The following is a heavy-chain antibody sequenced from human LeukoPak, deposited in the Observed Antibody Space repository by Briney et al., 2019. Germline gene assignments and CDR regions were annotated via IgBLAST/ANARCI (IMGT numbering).Heavy chain of an antibody. CDR2: IIGSGGST. Sequence: SGASLRLSCAASGFTFSSYAMSWVRQAPGKGLEWVPAIIGSGGSTYYTDFVKGRFNVSRDNSKNTLYRQVNSLRAEDTAVYYCARGYCSGGSCHSGWFDPWGQGTLVTV. D-gene: IGHD2-15*01. CDR3: ARGYCSGGSCHSGWFDP. J-gene: IGHJ5*02. V-gene: IGHV3-23*01. CDR1: GFTFSSYA.